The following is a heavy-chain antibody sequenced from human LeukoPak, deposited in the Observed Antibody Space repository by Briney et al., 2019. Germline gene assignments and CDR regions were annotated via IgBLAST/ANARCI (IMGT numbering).Heavy chain of an antibody. CDR2: ISYDGSNK. V-gene: IGHV3-30-3*01. Sequence: GRSLRLSCAASGFTFSSDAMHWVRQAPGKGLECVAVISYDGSNKYYADSVKGRFTISRDNSKNTLYLQMNSLRAEDTAVYYCARDSPISCSGGSCQNWFDPWGQGTLVTVSS. CDR1: GFTFSSDA. CDR3: ARDSPISCSGGSCQNWFDP. D-gene: IGHD2-15*01. J-gene: IGHJ5*02.